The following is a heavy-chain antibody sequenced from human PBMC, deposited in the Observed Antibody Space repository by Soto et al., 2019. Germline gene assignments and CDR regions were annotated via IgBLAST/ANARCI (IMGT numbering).Heavy chain of an antibody. CDR2: ISAYNGNT. Sequence: QVQLVQSGAEVKKPGASVKVSCKAPGYTFTSYGISWVRQAPGQGLEWMGWISAYNGNTNYAQKLQGRVTMTTDTSTSTDYMELRSMRSDDTAVYDCAFIGGDQHGFDPWGQGTLVTVSS. CDR3: AFIGGDQHGFDP. V-gene: IGHV1-18*01. J-gene: IGHJ5*02. D-gene: IGHD3-16*01. CDR1: GYTFTSYG.